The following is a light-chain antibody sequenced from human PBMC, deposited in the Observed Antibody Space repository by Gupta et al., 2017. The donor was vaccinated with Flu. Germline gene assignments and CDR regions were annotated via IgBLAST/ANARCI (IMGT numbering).Light chain of an antibody. CDR2: AAS. J-gene: IGKJ5*01. CDR1: QSISSY. V-gene: IGKV1-39*01. Sequence: DIQMTQSPSSLSASVGDRVTITCRASQSISSYLNWYQQKPGKAPKLLIYAASSLQSGVPSRFSGSGSGTDFTLTISSLQPEDFATYYCQQSYSTLPITFGQGTLLEIK. CDR3: QQSYSTLPIT.